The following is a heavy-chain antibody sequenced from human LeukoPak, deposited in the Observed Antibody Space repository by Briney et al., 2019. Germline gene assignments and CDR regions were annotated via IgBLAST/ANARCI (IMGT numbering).Heavy chain of an antibody. CDR2: ISGSSSYI. V-gene: IGHV3-21*01. D-gene: IGHD5-18*01. J-gene: IGHJ4*02. Sequence: GGSLRLSCAASGFTFSNFGMSWVRQAPGKGLEWVSSISGSSSYIYDADSVKGRFTISRDNAKNSLYLQMNSLRAEDTAVYYCARRATTERGHSYGLDYWGQGTLVTVSS. CDR3: ARRATTERGHSYGLDY. CDR1: GFTFSNFG.